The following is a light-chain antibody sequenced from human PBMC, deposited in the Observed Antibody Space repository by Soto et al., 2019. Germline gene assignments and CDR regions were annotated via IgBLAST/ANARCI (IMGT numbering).Light chain of an antibody. CDR1: SSNIGGHH. V-gene: IGLV1-47*01. Sequence: QSVLTQPPSASGTLGQRVTIFCSGSSSNIGGHHIYWYQQFPGTTPKLLIYKSNQRPSGVPDRFSGSKSGNSASLAISGLRSEDEADYYCAAWADNLILVFGGGTKLTVL. CDR2: KSN. J-gene: IGLJ3*02. CDR3: AAWADNLILV.